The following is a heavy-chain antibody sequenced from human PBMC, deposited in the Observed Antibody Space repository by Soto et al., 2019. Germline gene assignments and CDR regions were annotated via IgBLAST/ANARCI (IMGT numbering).Heavy chain of an antibody. CDR3: AKVISPLLWWASGGSFDY. CDR1: GFTFSSYG. D-gene: IGHD2-21*01. J-gene: IGHJ4*02. Sequence: GESLKISCAASGFTFSSYGMHWVRQAPGKGLEWVAVISYDGSNKYYADSVKGRFTISRDNSKNTLYLQMNSLRAEDTAVYYCAKVISPLLWWASGGSFDYWGQGTLVTVSS. CDR2: ISYDGSNK. V-gene: IGHV3-30*18.